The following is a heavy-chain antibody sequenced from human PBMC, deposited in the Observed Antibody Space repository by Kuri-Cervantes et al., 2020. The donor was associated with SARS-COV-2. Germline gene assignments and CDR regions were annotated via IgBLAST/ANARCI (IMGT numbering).Heavy chain of an antibody. V-gene: IGHV4-61*02. CDR1: GGSISSGSYY. CDR2: IYTSGST. Sequence: LRLSCTVSGGSISSGSYYWSWIRQPAGKGLEWIGRIYTSGSTNYNPSLKSRVTISVDTSKNQFSLKLSSVTAADTAVYYCASRGRGYSYGYVHWGQRTLVTVSS. D-gene: IGHD5-18*01. J-gene: IGHJ4*02. CDR3: ASRGRGYSYGYVH.